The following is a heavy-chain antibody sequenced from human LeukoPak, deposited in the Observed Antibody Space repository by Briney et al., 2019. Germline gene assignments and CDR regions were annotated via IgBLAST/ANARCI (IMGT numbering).Heavy chain of an antibody. CDR2: ISAYNGNT. J-gene: IGHJ4*02. Sequence: GASVKVSCKASGYTFTSYGISWVRQAPGQGLEWMGCISAYNGNTNYAQKLQGRVTMTTDTSTSTAYVELRSLRSDDTAVYYCARADYDILTGQKLSFDYWGQGTLVTVSS. CDR3: ARADYDILTGQKLSFDY. CDR1: GYTFTSYG. V-gene: IGHV1-18*01. D-gene: IGHD3-9*01.